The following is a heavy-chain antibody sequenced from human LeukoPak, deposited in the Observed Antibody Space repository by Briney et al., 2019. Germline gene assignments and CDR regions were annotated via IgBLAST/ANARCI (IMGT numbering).Heavy chain of an antibody. J-gene: IGHJ4*02. CDR2: IYHSGST. V-gene: IGHV4-38-2*02. Sequence: PSETLSLTCTVSGYSISSGYYWGWIRQPPGKGLEWIGSIYHSGSTYYNPSLKSRVTISVDTSKNQFSLKLSSVTAADTAVYYCARGSRELPYYFDYWGQGTLVTVSS. CDR1: GYSISSGYY. D-gene: IGHD1-26*01. CDR3: ARGSRELPYYFDY.